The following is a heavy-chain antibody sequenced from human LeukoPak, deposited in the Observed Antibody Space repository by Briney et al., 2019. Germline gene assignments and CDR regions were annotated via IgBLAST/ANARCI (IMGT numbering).Heavy chain of an antibody. Sequence: SVKVSCKASGGTFSSYTISWVRQAPGQGLEWMGRIIPILGIANYAQKFQGRVTITADESTSTAYMELSSLRSEDTAVYYCARDVLLWYRGFDYWGQGTLVTVSS. CDR3: ARDVLLWYRGFDY. J-gene: IGHJ4*02. CDR2: IIPILGIA. CDR1: GGTFSSYT. V-gene: IGHV1-69*04. D-gene: IGHD3-10*01.